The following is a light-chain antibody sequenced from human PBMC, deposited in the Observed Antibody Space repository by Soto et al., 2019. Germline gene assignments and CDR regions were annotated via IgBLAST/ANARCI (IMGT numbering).Light chain of an antibody. CDR1: EALGRNY. CDR2: RIY. CDR3: QQYDNFPQT. V-gene: IGKV3-20*01. J-gene: IGKJ1*01. Sequence: EIVLTQSPGTLSLYPGERATLSCRASEALGRNYLAWYQQKPGQAPRLLIHRIYIRAAGIPDRFTGSASGTDLTLTISRLEPEDFAVYYCQQYDNFPQTFGQGTMVDVK.